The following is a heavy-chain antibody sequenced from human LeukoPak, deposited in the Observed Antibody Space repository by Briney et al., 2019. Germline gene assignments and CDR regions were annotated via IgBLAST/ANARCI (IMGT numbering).Heavy chain of an antibody. V-gene: IGHV4-31*03. CDR2: IHYSGST. D-gene: IGHD2-2*01. J-gene: IGHJ6*03. CDR3: ARGLGGYCSSTSCYYYYYMDV. CDR1: GGSISSGGYY. Sequence: PSETLSLTCTVSGGSISSGGYYWSWIRQHPGKGLEWIGYIHYSGSTYYNPSLKSRVTISVDTSKNQFSLKLSSVTAADTAVYYCARGLGGYCSSTSCYYYYYMDVWGKGTTVTVSS.